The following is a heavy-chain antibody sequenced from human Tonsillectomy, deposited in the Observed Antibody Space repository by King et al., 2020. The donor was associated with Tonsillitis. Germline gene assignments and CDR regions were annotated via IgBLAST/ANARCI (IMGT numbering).Heavy chain of an antibody. D-gene: IGHD6-19*01. V-gene: IGHV3-9*02. Sequence: EQLVQSGGGLVQPGRSLRLSCAASGFTSDDYALHWVRQAPGKGLEWVSGISWNSGRIGYADSVKGRFTISRDNAKNSVYLQMNSLRAEDTAFYYCAKERAYSSAWAGYEAFDIWGQGTMVTVSS. CDR3: AKERAYSSAWAGYEAFDI. CDR1: GFTSDDYA. J-gene: IGHJ3*02. CDR2: ISWNSGRI.